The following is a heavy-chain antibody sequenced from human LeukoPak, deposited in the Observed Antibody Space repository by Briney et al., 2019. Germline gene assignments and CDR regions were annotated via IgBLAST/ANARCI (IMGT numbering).Heavy chain of an antibody. CDR3: ASAILTGYYVAFDI. V-gene: IGHV4-34*01. J-gene: IGHJ3*02. D-gene: IGHD3-9*01. CDR2: INHSGST. Sequence: SETLSLTCAVYGGSFSGYYWSWIRQPPGKGLEWIGEINHSGSTNYNPSLKSRVTISVNTSKSQFSLKLSSVTAADTAVYYCASAILTGYYVAFDIWGQGTMVTVSS. CDR1: GGSFSGYY.